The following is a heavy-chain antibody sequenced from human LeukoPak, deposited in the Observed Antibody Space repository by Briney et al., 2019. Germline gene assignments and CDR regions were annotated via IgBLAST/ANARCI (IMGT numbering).Heavy chain of an antibody. CDR2: IYTSGST. V-gene: IGHV4-4*07. Sequence: SETLSLTCTVSGGSISSYYWSWIRQPAGKGLEWIGRIYTSGSTNYNPSLKSRVTISVDTSKNQFSLKLSSVTAADTAVYYCARGKKVAADFDYWGQGTLVTVSS. CDR3: ARGKKVAADFDY. J-gene: IGHJ4*02. CDR1: GGSISSYY. D-gene: IGHD2-15*01.